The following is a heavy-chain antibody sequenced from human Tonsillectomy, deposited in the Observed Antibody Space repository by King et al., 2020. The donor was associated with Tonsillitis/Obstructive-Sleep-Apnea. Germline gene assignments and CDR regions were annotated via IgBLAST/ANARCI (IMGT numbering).Heavy chain of an antibody. CDR3: ARGDGYNTNDAFDI. CDR2: IYYSGST. CDR1: GGSISSSSYY. V-gene: IGHV4-39*01. Sequence: LQLQESGPGLVKPSETLSLTCTVSGGSISSSSYYWGWIRQPPGQGLEWIGSIYYSGSTYYNPSLKSRVTISVDTSKNQFSLKLSSVTAADTAVYYCARGDGYNTNDAFDIWGQGTMVTVSS. J-gene: IGHJ3*02. D-gene: IGHD5-24*01.